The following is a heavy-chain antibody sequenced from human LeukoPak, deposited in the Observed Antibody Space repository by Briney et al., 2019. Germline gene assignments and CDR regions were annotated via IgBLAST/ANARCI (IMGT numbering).Heavy chain of an antibody. J-gene: IGHJ4*02. Sequence: PGGSLRLSCAASGFTFSSYWMSWVRQAPGKGLEWVANIKQDGSEKYYVDSVKGRFTISRDNAKNSLYLQMNSLRAEDTAVYYCARDSYYDFWSGYLYYFDYWGQGTLVPVSS. CDR1: GFTFSSYW. CDR3: ARDSYYDFWSGYLYYFDY. CDR2: IKQDGSEK. D-gene: IGHD3-3*01. V-gene: IGHV3-7*01.